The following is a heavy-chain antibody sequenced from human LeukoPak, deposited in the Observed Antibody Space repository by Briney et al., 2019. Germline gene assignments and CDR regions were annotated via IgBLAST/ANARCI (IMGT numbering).Heavy chain of an antibody. J-gene: IGHJ4*02. V-gene: IGHV4-34*01. D-gene: IGHD5-18*01. Sequence: PSETLSLTCAVYGGSFSGYYWSWIRQPPGKGLEWIGEINHSGSTNYNPSLKSRVTISVDTSKNQFSLKLSSVTAADTAVYYCARRGGYSYGLFDYWGQGILVTVSS. CDR3: ARRGGYSYGLFDY. CDR1: GGSFSGYY. CDR2: INHSGST.